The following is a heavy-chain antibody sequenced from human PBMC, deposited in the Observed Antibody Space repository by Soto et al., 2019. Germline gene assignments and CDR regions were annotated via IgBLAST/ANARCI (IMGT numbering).Heavy chain of an antibody. Sequence: ASVKVSCKASGYTFTSYAMHWVRQAPGQRLEWMGWINAGNGNTKYSQKFQGRVTITRDTSASTAYMELSSPRSEDTAVYYCARDYYDSRGRAFDIWGQGTMVTVSS. V-gene: IGHV1-3*01. CDR2: INAGNGNT. J-gene: IGHJ3*02. D-gene: IGHD3-22*01. CDR3: ARDYYDSRGRAFDI. CDR1: GYTFTSYA.